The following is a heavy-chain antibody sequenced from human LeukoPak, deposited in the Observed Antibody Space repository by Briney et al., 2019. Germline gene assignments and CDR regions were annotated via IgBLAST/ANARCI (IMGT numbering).Heavy chain of an antibody. D-gene: IGHD3-3*01. CDR1: GGSISSYY. J-gene: IGHJ3*02. CDR2: IYYSGST. V-gene: IGHV4-59*01. Sequence: SETLSLTCTVSGGSISSYYWSWIRQPPGKGLEWIGYIYYSGSTNYNPSLKSRVTISVDTSKNQFSLKLSSVTAADTAVYYCARGIIIFGYDDLPERLDAFDIWGQGTMVTVSS. CDR3: ARGIIIFGYDDLPERLDAFDI.